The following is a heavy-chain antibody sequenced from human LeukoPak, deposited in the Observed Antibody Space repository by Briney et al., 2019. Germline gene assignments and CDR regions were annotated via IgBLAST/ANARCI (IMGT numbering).Heavy chain of an antibody. CDR3: ARAGVGATLNFDY. Sequence: GGSLRLSCAASGFTFSSYSMNWVRQAPGNGLEWVSSISSSSSYIYYADSVKGRFTISRDNAKNSLYLQMNSLRAADTAVYYCARAGVGATLNFDYWGQGTLVTVSS. J-gene: IGHJ4*02. V-gene: IGHV3-21*01. CDR1: GFTFSSYS. D-gene: IGHD1-26*01. CDR2: ISSSSSYI.